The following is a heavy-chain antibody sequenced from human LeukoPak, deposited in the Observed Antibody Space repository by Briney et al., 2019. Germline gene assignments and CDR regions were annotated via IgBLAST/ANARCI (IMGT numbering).Heavy chain of an antibody. D-gene: IGHD6-19*01. V-gene: IGHV1-2*02. CDR3: ARDQAGYSSGFSSNY. CDR2: INPNSGGT. J-gene: IGHJ4*02. CDR1: GYTFTGYY. Sequence: GASVKVSCKASGYTFTGYYMHWVRQAPGQGLEWMGWINPNSGGTNYAQKFQGRVTMTRDTSISTAYMELSRLRSDDTAVYYCARDQAGYSSGFSSNYWGQGTLVTVSS.